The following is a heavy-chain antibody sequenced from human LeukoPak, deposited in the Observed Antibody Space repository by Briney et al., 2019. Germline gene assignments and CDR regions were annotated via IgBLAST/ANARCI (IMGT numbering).Heavy chain of an antibody. CDR1: GGSFSGYY. CDR3: ARGLLRPYYYYGMDV. CDR2: INHSGST. V-gene: IGHV4-34*01. Sequence: SETLSLTCAVYGGSFSGYYWSWIRQPPGKGRGWIGEINHSGSTNYNPSLKSRVTISVDTSKNQFSLKLSSVTAADTAVYYCARGLLRPYYYYGMDVWGQGTTVTVSS. D-gene: IGHD3-3*01. J-gene: IGHJ6*02.